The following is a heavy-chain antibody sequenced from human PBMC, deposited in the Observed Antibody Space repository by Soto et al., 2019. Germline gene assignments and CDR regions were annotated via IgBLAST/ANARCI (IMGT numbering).Heavy chain of an antibody. V-gene: IGHV3-9*01. CDR3: AKALRVVVTAIFDY. J-gene: IGHJ4*02. CDR2: ISWNSGSI. CDR1: GFTFDEDA. Sequence: SLRLSCAASGFTFDEDAMHWVRQAPGKGLEWVSGISWNSGSIGYADSVKGRFTISRDNAKNSLYLPMNSLRAEDTALYYCAKALRVVVTAIFDYWGQGTLVTVSS. D-gene: IGHD2-21*02.